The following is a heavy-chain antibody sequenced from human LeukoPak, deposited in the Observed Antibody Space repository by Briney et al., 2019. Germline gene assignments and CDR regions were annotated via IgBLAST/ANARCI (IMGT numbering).Heavy chain of an antibody. CDR2: ITTTFYT. Sequence: GGSLRLSCAASGFTFSSYSFNLVRQVPGKGLEWVSSITTTFYTYYTDSVKGRFTISRDNAKNSLYLQMISLRAEDTAVYYCTRDALYGDPSHYYMDVWGKGNTVTVSS. V-gene: IGHV3-21*01. J-gene: IGHJ6*03. CDR3: TRDALYGDPSHYYMDV. D-gene: IGHD4-17*01. CDR1: GFTFSSYS.